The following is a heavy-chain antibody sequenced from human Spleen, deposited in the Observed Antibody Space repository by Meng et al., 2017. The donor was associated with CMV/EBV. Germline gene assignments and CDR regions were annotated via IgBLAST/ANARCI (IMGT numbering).Heavy chain of an antibody. CDR3: ARHGLKQQPHH. Sequence: GESLKIACKASGYSFDTYWIGWVRQMPGKGLECMGIIYPGDSETRYSPSFQGQVTISADKSIHTAFLQWHSLKASDTAMYFVARHGLKQQPHHWGQGTRVTVSS. J-gene: IGHJ5*02. V-gene: IGHV5-51*01. CDR1: GYSFDTYW. CDR2: IYPGDSET. D-gene: IGHD6-13*01.